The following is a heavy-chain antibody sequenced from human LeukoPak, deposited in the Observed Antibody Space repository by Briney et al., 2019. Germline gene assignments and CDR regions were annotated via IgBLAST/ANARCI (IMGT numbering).Heavy chain of an antibody. J-gene: IGHJ5*02. Sequence: ASVKVSCKASGYTFTSYGISWVRQAPGQGLEWMGWIGAYNGNTNYAQKLQGRVTMTTDTSTSTAYMELRSLRSDDTAVYYCARDRRMYSSSWYTHRANWFDPWGQGTLVTVSS. D-gene: IGHD6-13*01. CDR2: IGAYNGNT. CDR3: ARDRRMYSSSWYTHRANWFDP. CDR1: GYTFTSYG. V-gene: IGHV1-18*01.